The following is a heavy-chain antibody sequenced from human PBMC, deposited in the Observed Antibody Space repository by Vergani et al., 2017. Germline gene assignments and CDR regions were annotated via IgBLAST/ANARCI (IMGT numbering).Heavy chain of an antibody. CDR3: ALCYVWGSYDAPRYYGMDV. V-gene: IGHV3-23*01. CDR2: ISGSGGST. D-gene: IGHD3-16*01. Sequence: EVQLLESGGGLVQPGGSLRLSCAASGFTFSSYAMSWVRQAPGKGLEWVSAISGSGGSTYYADSVKGRFTISRDNSKNTLYLQMNSLRAEDTAVYYCALCYVWGSYDAPRYYGMDVWGQGTTVTVSS. J-gene: IGHJ6*02. CDR1: GFTFSSYA.